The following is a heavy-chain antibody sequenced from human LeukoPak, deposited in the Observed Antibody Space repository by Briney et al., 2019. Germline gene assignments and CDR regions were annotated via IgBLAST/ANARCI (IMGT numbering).Heavy chain of an antibody. CDR2: INPSGGST. J-gene: IGHJ3*02. CDR1: GYTFNSYY. CDR3: ARGWEYQPFDI. D-gene: IGHD2-2*01. V-gene: IGHV1-46*02. Sequence: GASVNVSCKASGYTFNSYYMHRVRQAPGQGLEWMGIINPSGGSTSYAQKFQGRVTMTRDTSTSTVYMELSSLRSEDTAVYYCARGWEYQPFDIWGQGTMVTVSS.